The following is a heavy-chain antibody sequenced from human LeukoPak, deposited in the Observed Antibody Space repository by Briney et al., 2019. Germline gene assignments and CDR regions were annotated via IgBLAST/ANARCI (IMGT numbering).Heavy chain of an antibody. CDR3: ARPPMAVTPHVDY. J-gene: IGHJ4*02. V-gene: IGHV4-39*07. CDR1: GGSLSRSNYY. CDR2: IHSSGRT. Sequence: SETLSLTCTVSGGSLSRSNYYWRWIRQPPGKGLEWIGNIHSSGRTYYNPSLKSRVTISLGTSKNQFSLKLSSVTAADTAVYYCARPPMAVTPHVDYWGQGTLVTVSS. D-gene: IGHD2-21*02.